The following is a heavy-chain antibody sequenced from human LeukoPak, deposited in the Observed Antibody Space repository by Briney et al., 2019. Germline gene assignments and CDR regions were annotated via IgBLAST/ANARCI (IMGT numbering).Heavy chain of an antibody. V-gene: IGHV4-4*07. CDR2: IYTSGST. CDR3: ARDLGHPGVVPAAMGYYYYHGMDV. J-gene: IGHJ6*02. CDR1: GGSISSYY. D-gene: IGHD2-2*01. Sequence: SETLSLTCTVSGGSISSYYWSWIRQPAGKGLEWIGRIYTSGSTNYNPSLKSRVTMSVDTSKNQFSLKLSSVTAADTAVYYCARDLGHPGVVPAAMGYYYYHGMDVWGQGTTVTVSS.